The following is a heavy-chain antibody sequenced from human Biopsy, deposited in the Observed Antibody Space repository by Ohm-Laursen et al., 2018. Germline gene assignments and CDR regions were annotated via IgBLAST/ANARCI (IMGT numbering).Heavy chain of an antibody. CDR3: ARGNEVMVTGPYFFDY. CDR2: IYYSGST. J-gene: IGHJ4*02. D-gene: IGHD2-21*02. Sequence: GTLSLTCIVSGVSISSYFWNWIRQPPGQGLEWIGDIYYSGSTKYNPSLKSRVTISVDMSKSQLSLKLTSVTTADTAVYYCARGNEVMVTGPYFFDYWGQGTLVIVSS. CDR1: GVSISSYF. V-gene: IGHV4-59*01.